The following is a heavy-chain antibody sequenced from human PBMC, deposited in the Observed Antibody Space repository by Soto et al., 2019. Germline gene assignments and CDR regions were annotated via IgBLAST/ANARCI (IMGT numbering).Heavy chain of an antibody. D-gene: IGHD2-21*02. Sequence: QVQLVQSGAEVKKPGSSVKVSCKASGGTFSSYAISWVRQAPGQGLEWMGGIIPIFGTANYGQKFQGRVTITADEATSTAYMELSSLRSEDTAVYYCARDPLSYCGGDCYTRGDWFDPWGQGTLVTVSS. J-gene: IGHJ5*02. CDR3: ARDPLSYCGGDCYTRGDWFDP. CDR2: IIPIFGTA. V-gene: IGHV1-69*01. CDR1: GGTFSSYA.